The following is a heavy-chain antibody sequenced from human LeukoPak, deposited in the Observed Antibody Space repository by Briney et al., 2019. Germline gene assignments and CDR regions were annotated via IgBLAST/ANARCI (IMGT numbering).Heavy chain of an antibody. CDR2: IKQDGSEK. Sequence: GGSLRLSCAASGFTFSSYWMSWVRQAPGKGLEWVANIKQDGSEKYYVDSVKGRFTISRDNAKNSLYLQMNSLRAEDTAVYYCARASFGYGDCVADYWGQGTLVAVSS. CDR3: ARASFGYGDCVADY. CDR1: GFTFSSYW. D-gene: IGHD4-17*01. V-gene: IGHV3-7*03. J-gene: IGHJ4*02.